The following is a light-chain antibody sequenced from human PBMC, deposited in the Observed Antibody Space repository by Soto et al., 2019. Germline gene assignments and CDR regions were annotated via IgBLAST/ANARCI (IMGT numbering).Light chain of an antibody. V-gene: IGKV3-20*01. Sequence: EIVLTQSPGTLYLSPGERATLSCRATESVSSNYLAWYQQKPGQAPRVLIYGASIRATGIPDRFSGSGSETDFTLTISRLEPEDFAVYYCQQYGTSPRTFGQGTKVELK. CDR3: QQYGTSPRT. J-gene: IGKJ1*01. CDR2: GAS. CDR1: ESVSSNY.